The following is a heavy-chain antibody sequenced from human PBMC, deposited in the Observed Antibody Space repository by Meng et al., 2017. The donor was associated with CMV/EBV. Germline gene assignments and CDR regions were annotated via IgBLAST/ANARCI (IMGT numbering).Heavy chain of an antibody. Sequence: ASVKVSCKASGYTFTGYYMHWVRQAPGQGLEWMGWINPNSGGTNYAQKFQGRVTMTRDTSISTAYMELSRLRSDDTAVYYCARGNSPEHPEDIVVVPAARAGGYYGMDVWGQGTTVTVSS. D-gene: IGHD2-2*01. CDR1: GYTFTGYY. V-gene: IGHV1-2*02. CDR3: ARGNSPEHPEDIVVVPAARAGGYYGMDV. CDR2: INPNSGGT. J-gene: IGHJ6*02.